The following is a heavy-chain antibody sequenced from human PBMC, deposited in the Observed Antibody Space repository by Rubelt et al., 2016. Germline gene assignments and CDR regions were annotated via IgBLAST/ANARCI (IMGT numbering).Heavy chain of an antibody. CDR1: GFTFSSYW. Sequence: AASGFTFSSYWMSWVRQAPGKGLEWVANIKQDGSEKYYVDSVKGRFTISRDNAKNSLYLQMNSLRAEDPAVYYCTTVVVLMVYADYWGQGTLVTVDS. J-gene: IGHJ4*02. CDR2: IKQDGSEK. CDR3: TTVVVLMVYADY. D-gene: IGHD2-8*01. V-gene: IGHV3-7*03.